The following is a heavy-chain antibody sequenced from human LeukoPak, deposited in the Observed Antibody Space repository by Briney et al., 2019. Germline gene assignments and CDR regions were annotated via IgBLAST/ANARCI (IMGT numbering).Heavy chain of an antibody. V-gene: IGHV1-69*13. CDR3: ARGIAVAGPTGANWFDP. Sequence: SVKVSCKASGGTFSSYAISWVRQAPGQGLEWMGGIIPIFGTANYAQKFQGRVTITADESTSTAYMELSSLRSEDTAVYYCARGIAVAGPTGANWFDPWGQGILVTVSS. D-gene: IGHD6-19*01. CDR1: GGTFSSYA. CDR2: IIPIFGTA. J-gene: IGHJ5*02.